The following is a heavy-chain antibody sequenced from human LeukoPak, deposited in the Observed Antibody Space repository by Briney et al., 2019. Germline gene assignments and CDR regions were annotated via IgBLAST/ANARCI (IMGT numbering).Heavy chain of an antibody. CDR1: GYTFTSYG. D-gene: IGHD6-6*01. J-gene: IGHJ4*02. V-gene: IGHV1-18*01. CDR3: ARDRIGDSSSWDLEY. Sequence: ASVKVSCKASGYTFTSYGISWVRQAPGQGFEWMGWISAYNGNTNYAQKLQGRVTMTTDTSTSTAYMELRSLRSDDTAVYYCARDRIGDSSSWDLEYWGQGTLVTVSS. CDR2: ISAYNGNT.